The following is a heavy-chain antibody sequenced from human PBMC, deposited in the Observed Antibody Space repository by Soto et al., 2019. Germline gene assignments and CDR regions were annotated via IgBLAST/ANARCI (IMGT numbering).Heavy chain of an antibody. V-gene: IGHV4-59*01. J-gene: IGHJ4*02. Sequence: SETLSLTCTVSGDSISIYFWSWIRQPPGKGLEWIGYIYYSGSTNYNPSLKSRVTISVDTSKNLFSLKLSSVTAADTAVYYCARAQIGSRAFFDYWGQGTLVTVSS. CDR2: IYYSGST. CDR1: GDSISIYF. CDR3: ARAQIGSRAFFDY. D-gene: IGHD3-10*01.